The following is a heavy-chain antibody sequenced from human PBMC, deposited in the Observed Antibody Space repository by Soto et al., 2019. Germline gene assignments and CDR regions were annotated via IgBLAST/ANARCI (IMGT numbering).Heavy chain of an antibody. CDR1: GFTFSSYG. CDR2: ISYDGSNK. CDR3: AKDLFALHTPVRRDIVAPHFPR. V-gene: IGHV3-30*18. J-gene: IGHJ4*02. Sequence: QTGGSLRLSCAASGFTFSSYGMHWVRQAPGKGLEWVAVISYDGSNKYYADSVKGRFTISRDNSKNTLYLQMNSLRAEDTAVYYCAKDLFALHTPVRRDIVAPHFPRWGQGTLVTVSS. D-gene: IGHD2-15*01.